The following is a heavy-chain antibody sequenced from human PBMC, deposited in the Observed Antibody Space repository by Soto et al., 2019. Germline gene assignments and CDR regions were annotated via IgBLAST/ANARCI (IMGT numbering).Heavy chain of an antibody. Sequence: EVQLLESGGGLVQPGGSLILSCAASEFTFSSNAMHWVRQAPGKGLEWVSGITGSGSTTFYADSVKGRFTISRDNSKNTLYLHMSSLRAEDTAIYYCAKDFTAYLSSWFHLWGQGTLVTVSS. J-gene: IGHJ5*02. CDR2: ITGSGSTT. CDR3: AKDFTAYLSSWFHL. V-gene: IGHV3-23*01. D-gene: IGHD6-13*01. CDR1: EFTFSSNA.